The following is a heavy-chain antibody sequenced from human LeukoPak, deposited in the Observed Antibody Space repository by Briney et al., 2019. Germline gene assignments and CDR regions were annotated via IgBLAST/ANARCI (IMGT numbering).Heavy chain of an antibody. D-gene: IGHD4-23*01. CDR3: ASIYGGNSGDY. Sequence: PGRSLRLSCAASGFTFDDYAMNWVRQAPGKGLEWVSSISSSSSYIYYADSVRGRFTISRDNAKNSLYLQINSLRAEDTAVYYCASIYGGNSGDYWGQGTLVTVSS. V-gene: IGHV3-21*01. J-gene: IGHJ4*02. CDR1: GFTFDDYA. CDR2: ISSSSSYI.